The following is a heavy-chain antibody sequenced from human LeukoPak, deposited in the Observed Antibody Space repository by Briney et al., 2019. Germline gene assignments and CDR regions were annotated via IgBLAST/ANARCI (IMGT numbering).Heavy chain of an antibody. CDR3: AKDFTPDGIWDIDY. D-gene: IGHD1-14*01. CDR2: IYGGGSGST. CDR1: GFTFGDYA. V-gene: IGHV3-23*01. Sequence: GGSLRLSCTASGFTFGDYAMSWVRQAPGKGLEWVSGIYGGGSGSTFYAESVKGRFTISRDNSKNTLYLQMNSLRDEDTAIYYCAKDFTPDGIWDIDYWGRGTLITVSS. J-gene: IGHJ4*02.